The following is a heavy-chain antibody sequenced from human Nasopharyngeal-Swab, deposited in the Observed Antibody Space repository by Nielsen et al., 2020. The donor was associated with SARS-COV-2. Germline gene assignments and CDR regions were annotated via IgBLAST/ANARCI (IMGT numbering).Heavy chain of an antibody. CDR1: GGSISSYY. Sequence: SETLSLTCTVSGGSISSYYWSWIRQPPGKGLEWIGYIYYSGSTNYNPSLKSRVTISVDTSKNRFSLRLNSVTAADTAVYYCARPATTAQSDAFDLWGQGTMVTVS. D-gene: IGHD1-1*01. CDR2: IYYSGST. CDR3: ARPATTAQSDAFDL. V-gene: IGHV4-59*08. J-gene: IGHJ3*01.